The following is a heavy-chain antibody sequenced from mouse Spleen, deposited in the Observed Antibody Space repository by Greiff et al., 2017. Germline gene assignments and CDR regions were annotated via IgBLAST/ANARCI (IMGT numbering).Heavy chain of an antibody. CDR3: AKDNSNFLHALDY. CDR2: IDPSDSEI. J-gene: IGHJ4*01. Sequence: QVHVKQPGAELVRPGSSVKLSCKASGYTFTNYWMHWVKQRPIQGLEWIGNIDPSDSEIHYNPKFKDKATLTIDKSSNTAYMQLSSLTSEDSAVYFCAKDNSNFLHALDYWGQGTSVTVSS. V-gene: IGHV1-52*01. CDR1: GYTFTNYW. D-gene: IGHD2-5*01.